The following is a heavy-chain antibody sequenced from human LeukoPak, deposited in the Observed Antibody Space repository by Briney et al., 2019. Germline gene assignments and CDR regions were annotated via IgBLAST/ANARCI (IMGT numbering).Heavy chain of an antibody. CDR3: ARNSSSGGGYFDY. D-gene: IGHD6-6*01. CDR1: GGSISSSSYY. J-gene: IGHJ4*02. V-gene: IGHV4-39*01. Sequence: KTSETLSLTCTVSGGSISSSSYYWGWIRQPPGKGLEWIGSIYYSGSTYYNPSFKSRVTTSVDTSKNQFSLKLSSVTAADTAVYYCARNSSSGGGYFDYWGQGTLVTVSS. CDR2: IYYSGST.